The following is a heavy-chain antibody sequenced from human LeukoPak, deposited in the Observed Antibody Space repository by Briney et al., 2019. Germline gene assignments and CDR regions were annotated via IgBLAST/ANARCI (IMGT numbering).Heavy chain of an antibody. V-gene: IGHV3-21*01. CDR3: ARDERSAVAGTVNY. Sequence: GGSLRLSCAASGFTFSSYSMNWVRQAPGKGLEWVSSISSSSSYIYYADSVKGRFTISRDNVKNSLYLQMNSLRAEDTAVYYCARDERSAVAGTVNYWGQGTLVTVSS. CDR2: ISSSSSYI. D-gene: IGHD6-19*01. CDR1: GFTFSSYS. J-gene: IGHJ4*02.